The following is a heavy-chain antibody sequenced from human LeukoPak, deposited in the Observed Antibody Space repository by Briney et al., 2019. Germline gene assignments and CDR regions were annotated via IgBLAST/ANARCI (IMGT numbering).Heavy chain of an antibody. CDR2: ISSSSSYI. D-gene: IGHD3-9*01. CDR1: GFTFSSYG. Sequence: PGGSLRLSCAASGFTFSSYGMNWVRQAPGKGLEWVSSISSSSSYIYYADSVKGRFTISRDNAKNSLYLQMNSLRAEDTAVYYCARDNFDWLSPFDYWGQGTLVTVSS. CDR3: ARDNFDWLSPFDY. J-gene: IGHJ4*02. V-gene: IGHV3-21*01.